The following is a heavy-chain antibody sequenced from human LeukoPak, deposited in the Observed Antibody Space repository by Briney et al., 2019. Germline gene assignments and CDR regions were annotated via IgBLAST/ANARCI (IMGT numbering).Heavy chain of an antibody. CDR3: ARDPFGYCSSTSCYRDWYFDL. V-gene: IGHV4-34*01. D-gene: IGHD2-2*03. J-gene: IGHJ2*01. CDR1: GGSFSGYY. Sequence: SGTLSLTCAVYGGSFSGYYWSWIRQPPGKGLEWIGEINHSGSTNYNPSLKSRVTMSVDTSKNQFSLKLSSVTAADTAVYYCARDPFGYCSSTSCYRDWYFDLWGRGTLVTVSS. CDR2: INHSGST.